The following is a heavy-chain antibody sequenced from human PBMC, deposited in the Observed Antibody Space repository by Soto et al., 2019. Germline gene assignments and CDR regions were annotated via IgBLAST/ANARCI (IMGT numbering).Heavy chain of an antibody. D-gene: IGHD3-22*01. CDR1: GGSISRYY. Sequence: SETLSLTCTVTGGSISRYYWSWIRQPRGKGLEWIGYIYYSGSTNYNPSLKSRVTISVDTSKNQFSLKLSSVTAADTAVYYCARMEYDSSGAEYFQHWGQGTLVTVS. CDR3: ARMEYDSSGAEYFQH. CDR2: IYYSGST. V-gene: IGHV4-59*01. J-gene: IGHJ1*01.